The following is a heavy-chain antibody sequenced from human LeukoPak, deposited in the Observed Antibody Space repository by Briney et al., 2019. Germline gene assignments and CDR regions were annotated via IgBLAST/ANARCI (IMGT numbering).Heavy chain of an antibody. CDR1: GFTFSSYS. D-gene: IGHD6-13*01. V-gene: IGHV3-21*01. CDR2: ISSSSSYI. CDR3: AREDAAGTLYYYYYMDV. Sequence: GGSLRLSCAASGFTFSSYSMNWVRQAPGKGLEWVSSISSSSSYIYYADSVKGRFTISRDNAKNSLYLQMNSLRAEDTAVYYCAREDAAGTLYYYYYMDVWGKGTTVTVSS. J-gene: IGHJ6*03.